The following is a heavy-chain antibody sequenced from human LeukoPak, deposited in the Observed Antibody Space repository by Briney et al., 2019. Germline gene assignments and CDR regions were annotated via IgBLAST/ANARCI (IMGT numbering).Heavy chain of an antibody. CDR3: ARSYGTAARFDP. J-gene: IGHJ5*02. Sequence: SGPTLVNPTETLTLTCTVSGFSLSNARMGVSWIRQPPGKALEWLAHIFSNDEKSYSTSLKSRLTISKDTSKSQVVLTMTNMDPVHTAPYYCARSYGTAARFDPWGQGTLVTVSS. CDR2: IFSNDEK. V-gene: IGHV2-26*01. CDR1: GFSLSNARMG. D-gene: IGHD6-6*01.